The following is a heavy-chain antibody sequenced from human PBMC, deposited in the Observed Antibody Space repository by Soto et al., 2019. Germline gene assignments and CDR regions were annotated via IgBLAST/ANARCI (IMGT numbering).Heavy chain of an antibody. V-gene: IGHV4-39*01. CDR3: ASSSPFHY. J-gene: IGHJ4*02. Sequence: SETLSLTGSVSSASLSSSTYYWSWIRQPPGRGPEWIGSIYYSGNTYYKPSLKSRVSISIDTSRNQFSLKLTSVTAADTGVYYCASSSPFHYWGPGILVTVSS. D-gene: IGHD6-6*01. CDR1: SASLSSSTYY. CDR2: IYYSGNT.